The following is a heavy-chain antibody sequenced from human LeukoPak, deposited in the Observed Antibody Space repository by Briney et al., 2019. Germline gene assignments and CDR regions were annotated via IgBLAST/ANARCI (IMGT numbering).Heavy chain of an antibody. Sequence: SETLSLTCDVSGASITSSNWWNWVRQPPGKGLEWIGESYHDETTNYNPSLKSRVTISVDKSKNHFSLNLSAVTAADAAVYYCARADTSGTDSSDAFDSWGQGTVVTVSS. J-gene: IGHJ3*02. V-gene: IGHV4-4*02. D-gene: IGHD3-10*01. CDR3: ARADTSGTDSSDAFDS. CDR1: GASITSSNW. CDR2: SYHDETT.